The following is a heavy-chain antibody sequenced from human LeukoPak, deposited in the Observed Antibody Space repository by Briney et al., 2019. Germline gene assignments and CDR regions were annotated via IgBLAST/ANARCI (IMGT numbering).Heavy chain of an antibody. D-gene: IGHD1/OR15-1a*01. Sequence: GGSLRLSCAASGFTFSSYGMHWVRPAPGKGLEWVAFIRNDGGNKYYADSVKGRFTISRDNSKNTPYLQMSSLRAEDTAVYYSATIGTPGLTPDAFDIWGQGTMVTVSS. CDR3: ATIGTPGLTPDAFDI. CDR1: GFTFSSYG. CDR2: IRNDGGNK. J-gene: IGHJ3*02. V-gene: IGHV3-30*02.